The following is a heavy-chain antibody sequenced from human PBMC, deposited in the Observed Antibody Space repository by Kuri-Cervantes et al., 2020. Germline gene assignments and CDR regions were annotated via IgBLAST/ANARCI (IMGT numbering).Heavy chain of an antibody. Sequence: LSLTCAASGFTFSSYAMYWVRQAPGKGLEWVSYINHEGTYKSYADSVEGRFSISRDNAKNSLYLQMNSLRAEDTAVYYCARDLRQWPPTFDYWGQGTLVTVSS. D-gene: IGHD6-19*01. CDR3: ARDLRQWPPTFDY. J-gene: IGHJ4*02. CDR2: INHEGTYK. V-gene: IGHV3-30*04. CDR1: GFTFSSYA.